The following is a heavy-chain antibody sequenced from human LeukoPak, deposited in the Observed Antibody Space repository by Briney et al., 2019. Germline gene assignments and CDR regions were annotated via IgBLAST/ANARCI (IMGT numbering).Heavy chain of an antibody. CDR1: GYTLTELS. Sequence: ASVKVSCKVSGYTLTELSMHWVRQAPGKGLEWMGGFDPEDGETIYAQKFQGRVTMTEDTSTDTAYMELSSLRSEDTAVYYCATFEMGRTIVGEFDYWGQGTLVTVSS. CDR3: ATFEMGRTIVGEFDY. V-gene: IGHV1-24*01. J-gene: IGHJ4*02. D-gene: IGHD1-26*01. CDR2: FDPEDGET.